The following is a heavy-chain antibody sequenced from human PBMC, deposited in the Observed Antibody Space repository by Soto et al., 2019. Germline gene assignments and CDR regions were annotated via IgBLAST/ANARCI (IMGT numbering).Heavy chain of an antibody. V-gene: IGHV4-31*02. CDR3: ARDGDYSVTAGAFDN. D-gene: IGHD1-26*01. CDR2: IYYSGST. CDR1: GGSISSGGYY. J-gene: IGHJ3*02. Sequence: LCGGSISSGGYYWSWIRQHPGKGLEWIGYIYYSGSTYYNPSLKSRVTISVDTSKNQFSLKLSSVTAADTAVYYCARDGDYSVTAGAFDNWGQGTMVTVSS.